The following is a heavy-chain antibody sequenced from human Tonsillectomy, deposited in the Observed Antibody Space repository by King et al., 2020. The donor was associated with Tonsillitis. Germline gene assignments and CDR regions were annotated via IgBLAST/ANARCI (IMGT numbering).Heavy chain of an antibody. CDR1: GFTFDDYA. CDR3: ATGAYSYGYDIGFVDY. J-gene: IGHJ4*02. D-gene: IGHD5-18*01. V-gene: IGHV3-9*01. CDR2: ISWNSGSI. Sequence: VQLVESGGGLVQPGRSLRLSCAASGFTFDDYAMHWVRQAPGKGLEWVSGISWNSGSIGYADSVKGRFTISRDNAKNSLYLQMNSLRPEDTALYYCATGAYSYGYDIGFVDYWGQGTLVTVSS.